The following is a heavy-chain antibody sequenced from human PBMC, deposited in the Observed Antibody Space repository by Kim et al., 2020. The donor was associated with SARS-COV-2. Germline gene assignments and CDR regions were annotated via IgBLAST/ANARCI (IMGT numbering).Heavy chain of an antibody. D-gene: IGHD6-19*01. Sequence: GGSLRLSCAASGFTFSRYSMNWVRQAPGKGLEWVSYITSSSSTIYYADSGKGRFTISRDSAKNSLYLQMNSLRDEDTAVYYCARVGFSSGWYFFDSWGQGTRVTGSS. CDR1: GFTFSRYS. V-gene: IGHV3-48*02. J-gene: IGHJ4*02. CDR2: ITSSSSTI. CDR3: ARVGFSSGWYFFDS.